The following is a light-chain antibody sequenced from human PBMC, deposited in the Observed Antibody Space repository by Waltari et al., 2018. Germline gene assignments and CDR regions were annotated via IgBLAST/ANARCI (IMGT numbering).Light chain of an antibody. Sequence: DIQMTQSPSSLSASVGDRVTITCRARQSISSYLNWYQQKPGKAPKLLIYAASSLQSGVPSRFSGSGSGTDFTLTISSLQPEDFATYYCQQSYSTPHVTFGQGTKVEIK. CDR2: AAS. CDR3: QQSYSTPHVT. CDR1: QSISSY. J-gene: IGKJ1*01. V-gene: IGKV1-39*01.